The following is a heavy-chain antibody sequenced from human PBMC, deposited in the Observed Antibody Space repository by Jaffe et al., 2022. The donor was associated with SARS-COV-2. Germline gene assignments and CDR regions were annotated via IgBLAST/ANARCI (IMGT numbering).Heavy chain of an antibody. CDR3: ASQECTSCPENYYYGMDV. V-gene: IGHV1-2*02. CDR2: INPNSGGT. CDR1: GYTFTGYY. D-gene: IGHD2-2*01. J-gene: IGHJ6*02. Sequence: QVQLVQSGAEVKKPGASVKVSCKASGYTFTGYYMHWVRQAPGQGLEWMGWINPNSGGTNYAQKFQGRVTMTRDTSISTAYMELSRLRSDDTAVYYCASQECTSCPENYYYGMDVWGQGTTVTVSS.